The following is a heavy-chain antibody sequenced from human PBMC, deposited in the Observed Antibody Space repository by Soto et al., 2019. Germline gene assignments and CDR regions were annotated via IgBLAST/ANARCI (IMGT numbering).Heavy chain of an antibody. Sequence: GASVKVSCKASGGTFSSYAISWVRQAPGQGLEWMGGIIPIFGTANYAQKFQGRATITADESTSTAYMELSSLRSEDTAVYYCARGSLSTVTTYGYYYYGMDVWGQGTTVTVSS. V-gene: IGHV1-69*13. CDR2: IIPIFGTA. CDR3: ARGSLSTVTTYGYYYYGMDV. J-gene: IGHJ6*02. CDR1: GGTFSSYA. D-gene: IGHD4-17*01.